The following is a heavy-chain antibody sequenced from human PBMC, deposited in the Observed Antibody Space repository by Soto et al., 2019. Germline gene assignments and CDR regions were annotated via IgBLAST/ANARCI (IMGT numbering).Heavy chain of an antibody. D-gene: IGHD3-22*01. V-gene: IGHV3-49*03. CDR3: TSEVITSYYYGMDV. J-gene: IGHJ6*02. CDR1: GFTFGDYA. Sequence: GGSLRLSCTASGFTFGDYAMSWFRQAPGKGLEWVGFIRSKAYGGTTEYAASVKGRLTISRDDSKSIAYLQMNSLKTEDTAVYYCTSEVITSYYYGMDVWGQGTTVTVSS. CDR2: IRSKAYGGTT.